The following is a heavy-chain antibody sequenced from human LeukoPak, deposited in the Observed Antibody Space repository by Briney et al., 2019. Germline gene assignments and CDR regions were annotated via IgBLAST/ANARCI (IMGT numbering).Heavy chain of an antibody. Sequence: ASVMVSCKASGYTFTGYYMHWVRQAPGQGLEWMGWINPNSGGTNYAQKFQGRVTMTRDTSISTAYMELSRLRSDDTAVYYCARAYTQLYYFDYWGQGTLVTVSS. CDR2: INPNSGGT. CDR1: GYTFTGYY. D-gene: IGHD2-2*02. CDR3: ARAYTQLYYFDY. J-gene: IGHJ4*02. V-gene: IGHV1-2*02.